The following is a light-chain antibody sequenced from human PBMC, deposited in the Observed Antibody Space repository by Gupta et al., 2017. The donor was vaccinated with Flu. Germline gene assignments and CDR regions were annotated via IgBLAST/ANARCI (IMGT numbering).Light chain of an antibody. J-gene: IGKJ4*01. CDR1: QSVLHSSNNKNS. CDR3: HQYYNLPLT. V-gene: IGKV4-1*01. Sequence: DIVMPHSPESLAVTLGGRAPITCKSSQSVLHSSNNKNSIAWYQLKPGQSPKLLISLTSTRASGVPDRFSGSVSGTDFTLTISSLQAEDVSAYQCHQYYNLPLTFGGGTKVEIK. CDR2: LTS.